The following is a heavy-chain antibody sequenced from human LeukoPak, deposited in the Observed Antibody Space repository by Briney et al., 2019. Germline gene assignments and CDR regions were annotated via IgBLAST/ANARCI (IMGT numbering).Heavy chain of an antibody. V-gene: IGHV1-69*13. CDR1: GGTFSSYA. CDR2: IIPIFGTA. J-gene: IGHJ4*02. CDR3: AARVLQGATYYFDY. D-gene: IGHD1-26*01. Sequence: GASVKVSCKASGGTFSSYAISWVRQAPGQGLEWMGGIIPIFGTANYAQKFQGRVTITADESTSTAYMELSSLRSEDTAVYYCAARVLQGATYYFDYWGQGTLVTVSS.